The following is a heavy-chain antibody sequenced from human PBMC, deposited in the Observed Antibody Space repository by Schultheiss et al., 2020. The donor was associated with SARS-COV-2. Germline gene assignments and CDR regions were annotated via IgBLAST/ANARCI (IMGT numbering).Heavy chain of an antibody. Sequence: GESLKISCSASGFTFSSYAMHWVRQAPGKGLEYVSAISSNGGSTYYADSVKGRFTISRDNSKNTLYLQMSSLRAEDTAVYYCARSPHGRYKWGQGTLVTVSS. D-gene: IGHD1-14*01. CDR3: ARSPHGRYK. CDR2: ISSNGGST. V-gene: IGHV3-64D*06. J-gene: IGHJ4*02. CDR1: GFTFSSYA.